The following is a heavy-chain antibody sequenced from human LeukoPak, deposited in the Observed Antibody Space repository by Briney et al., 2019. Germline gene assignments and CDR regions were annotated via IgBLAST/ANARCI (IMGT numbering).Heavy chain of an antibody. J-gene: IGHJ4*02. CDR3: ARGRGWVDH. V-gene: IGHV3-7*01. CDR1: GFTFTAYA. D-gene: IGHD3-16*01. CDR2: IHQDGSVT. Sequence: GGSLRLSCAASGFTFTAYAMSWFRQTPGKGLEWVGNIHQDGSVTNYVDAVKGRFTISRDNARNSVFLQLNSLRAEDTALYYCARGRGWVDHWAQGTLVAVSS.